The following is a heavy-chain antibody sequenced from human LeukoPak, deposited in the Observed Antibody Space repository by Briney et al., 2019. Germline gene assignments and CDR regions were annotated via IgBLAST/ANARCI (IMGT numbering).Heavy chain of an antibody. CDR2: IYHTGST. CDR1: GGSVSDYY. Sequence: SETLSLTCIISGGSVSDYYWSWIRQSPGKGLEWIGYIYHTGSTSYSPSLKSRVTISADTSQNQFSLKLSSVTAADTAVHYCASRKLGNDYWGQGTLVTVSS. J-gene: IGHJ4*02. D-gene: IGHD7-27*01. V-gene: IGHV4-59*02. CDR3: ASRKLGNDY.